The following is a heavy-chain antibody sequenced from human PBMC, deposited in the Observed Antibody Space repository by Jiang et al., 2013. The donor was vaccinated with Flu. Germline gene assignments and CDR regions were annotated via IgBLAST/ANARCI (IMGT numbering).Heavy chain of an antibody. CDR1: GGPVTSDTYY. J-gene: IGHJ4*02. CDR3: ARAQKYSGFELPYFDY. Sequence: GPGLVKPSETLSLTCTVSGGPVTSDTYYWVWIRQPPGKGLEWIGSIYYSGSTYYNPSLKSRLTISVDTSKNQFSVRLTSVTAADTAVYFCARAQKYSGFELPYFDYWGQGTLVTVSS. V-gene: IGHV4-39*07. D-gene: IGHD5-12*01. CDR2: IYYSGST.